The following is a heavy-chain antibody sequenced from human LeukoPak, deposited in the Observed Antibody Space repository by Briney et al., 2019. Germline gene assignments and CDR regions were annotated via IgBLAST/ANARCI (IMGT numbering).Heavy chain of an antibody. CDR3: ARHYDSSGYWYYFDY. CDR1: GCSISSYY. J-gene: IGHJ4*02. CDR2: VSYSGST. D-gene: IGHD3-22*01. V-gene: IGHV4-59*08. Sequence: SETLFLTCTVSGCSISSYYWSWIRQPPGKGLEWIGFVSYSGSTNYNPFLKSRVTISVDTSKNQCSLKLSSVTAADTAVYYCARHYDSSGYWYYFDYWGQGTLVTVSS.